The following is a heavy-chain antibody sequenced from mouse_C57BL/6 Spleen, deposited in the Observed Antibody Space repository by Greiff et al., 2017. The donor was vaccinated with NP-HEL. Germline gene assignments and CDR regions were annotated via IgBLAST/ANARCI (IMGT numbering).Heavy chain of an antibody. J-gene: IGHJ4*01. Sequence: QVQLQQPGAELVKPGASVKLSCKASGYTFTSYWMQWVKQRPGQGLEWIGEIDPSDSYTNYNQKFKGKATLTVDTSSSTAYMQLSSLTSEDSAVYYCARERVNYYGNNYYAMDYWGQGTSVTVSS. V-gene: IGHV1-50*01. CDR2: IDPSDSYT. D-gene: IGHD1-1*01. CDR3: ARERVNYYGNNYYAMDY. CDR1: GYTFTSYW.